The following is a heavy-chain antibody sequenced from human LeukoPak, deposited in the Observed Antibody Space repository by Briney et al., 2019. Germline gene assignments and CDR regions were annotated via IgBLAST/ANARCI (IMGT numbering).Heavy chain of an antibody. CDR1: GYTFTSYA. CDR2: INAGNGNT. V-gene: IGHV1-3*01. CDR3: AREGYTGYPGWFDP. Sequence: RASVKVSCKASGYTFTSYAMHWVRQAPGQRLEWMGWINAGNGNTKYSQKFQGRVTITRDTSASTAYMELSSLRSEDTAVYYCAREGYTGYPGWFDPWGQGTLVTVSS. J-gene: IGHJ5*02. D-gene: IGHD5-12*01.